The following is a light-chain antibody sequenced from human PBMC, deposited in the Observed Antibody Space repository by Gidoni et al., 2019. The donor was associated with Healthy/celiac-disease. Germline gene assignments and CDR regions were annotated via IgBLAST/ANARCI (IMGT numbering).Light chain of an antibody. Sequence: QSALTQPRSVSGSPGQPVTISCTGTSSDVGGYNYVSWYQQHPGKAPKLMIYNVSKRPSGVPDRFSGSKSSNTASLTISGLQAEDEADYYCCSYAGSYTWVFGGGTKLTVL. J-gene: IGLJ3*02. CDR1: SSDVGGYNY. V-gene: IGLV2-11*01. CDR2: NVS. CDR3: CSYAGSYTWV.